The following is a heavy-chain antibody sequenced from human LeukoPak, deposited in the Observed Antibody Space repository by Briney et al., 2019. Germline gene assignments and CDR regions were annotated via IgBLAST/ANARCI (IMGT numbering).Heavy chain of an antibody. V-gene: IGHV1-2*02. J-gene: IGHJ4*02. CDR3: ARDLAVATL. Sequence: ASMKVSCKAFGYTLTGYYIHWVRQAPGQGLEWMVWINPSSGDTNYAQKFQGRVTMTRDASISTTYMELRRLTSDDTAVYYCARDLAVATLWGQGTLVTVSS. D-gene: IGHD6-19*01. CDR1: GYTLTGYY. CDR2: INPSSGDT.